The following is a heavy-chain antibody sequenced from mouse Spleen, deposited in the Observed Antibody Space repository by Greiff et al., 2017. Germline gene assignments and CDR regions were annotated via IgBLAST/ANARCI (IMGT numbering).Heavy chain of an antibody. J-gene: IGHJ3*01. CDR3: TRENYGTYEGVFAY. V-gene: IGHV1-5*01. CDR2: IYPGNSDT. CDR1: GYTFTSYW. D-gene: IGHD2-1*01. Sequence: EVQLQQSGTVLARPGASVKMSCKTSGYTFTSYWMHWVKQRPGQGLEWIGAIYPGNSDTSYNQKFKGKAKLTAVTSASTAYMELSSLTNEDSAVYYCTRENYGTYEGVFAYWGQGTLVTVSA.